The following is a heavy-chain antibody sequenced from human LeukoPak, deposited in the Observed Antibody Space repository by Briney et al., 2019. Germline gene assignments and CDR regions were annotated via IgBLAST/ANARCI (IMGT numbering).Heavy chain of an antibody. CDR2: INHNGST. Sequence: SETLSLTCAVYGGSLSDYYWSWIRQPPGKGLEWIAEINHNGSTNYNPSLKSRVTISVNTSKKQFSLKVTSVTADDAAVYYCAGSETTVTTHGFDYWGQGTLVTVSS. J-gene: IGHJ4*02. V-gene: IGHV4-34*01. CDR3: AGSETTVTTHGFDY. CDR1: GGSLSDYY. D-gene: IGHD4-17*01.